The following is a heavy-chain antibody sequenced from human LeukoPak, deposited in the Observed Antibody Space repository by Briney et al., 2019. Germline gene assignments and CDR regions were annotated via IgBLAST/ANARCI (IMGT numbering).Heavy chain of an antibody. Sequence: PSETLSLTCSGSNYSISNSLYWGWLRQPPGEGLEWIGSIYRSGSTFYNPSLKSRGTISLDTSKNQFSLKMSSVTAADTAVYFCARGTSGYYMDVWGKGTTVTVSS. D-gene: IGHD1-14*01. CDR1: NYSISNSLY. CDR2: IYRSGST. J-gene: IGHJ6*03. V-gene: IGHV4-38-2*02. CDR3: ARGTSGYYMDV.